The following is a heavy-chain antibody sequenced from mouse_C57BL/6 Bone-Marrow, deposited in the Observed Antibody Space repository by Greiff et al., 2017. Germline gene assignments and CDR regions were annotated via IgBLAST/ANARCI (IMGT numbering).Heavy chain of an antibody. J-gene: IGHJ2*01. D-gene: IGHD1-2*01. V-gene: IGHV3-8*02. Sequence: VQLQESGPSLVKPSQTLSLTCSVTGDSITSGYWNWIRKFPGHKLEYMGYISYSGSTSSNPSLKSRISITRDTSKTQYYLQLNSVTTDDTATYYCARSPPATSYFDYWGQGTTLTGSS. CDR2: ISYSGST. CDR1: GDSITSGY. CDR3: ARSPPATSYFDY.